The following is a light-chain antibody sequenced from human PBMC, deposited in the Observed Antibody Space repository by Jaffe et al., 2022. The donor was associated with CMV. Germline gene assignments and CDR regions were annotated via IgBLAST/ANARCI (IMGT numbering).Light chain of an antibody. CDR1: SSTIGSNF. CDR3: AAWIDSLSIYV. V-gene: IGLV1-47*01. Sequence: QSVLTQPPSASGTPGQRVTISCSGSSSTIGSNFVYWYQQFAGTAPKVLIYRNDQRPSGVPDRFSGSKSATSASLTISGLRSGDEADYYCAAWIDSLSIYVFGSGTKVTVL. J-gene: IGLJ1*01. CDR2: RND.